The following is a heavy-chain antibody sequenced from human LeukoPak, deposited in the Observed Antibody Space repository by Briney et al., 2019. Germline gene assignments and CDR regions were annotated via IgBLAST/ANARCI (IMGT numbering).Heavy chain of an antibody. J-gene: IGHJ4*02. CDR1: GFTFSTYS. CDR2: ITSTSTYI. Sequence: PGGSLRLSCAASGFTFSTYSMNWVRQAPGKGLEWVSSITSTSTYIYYADSMKGRFTISRDNAKNSLYLQMKGLRAEDTAIYYCARAGGYTSSFDSWGQGTLVTVSS. V-gene: IGHV3-21*01. CDR3: ARAGGYTSSFDS. D-gene: IGHD6-13*01.